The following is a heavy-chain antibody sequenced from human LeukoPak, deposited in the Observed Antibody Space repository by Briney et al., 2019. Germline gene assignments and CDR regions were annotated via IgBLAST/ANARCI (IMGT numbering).Heavy chain of an antibody. CDR1: GFTFSTYS. J-gene: IGHJ4*02. CDR3: ARERSGEDFDY. CDR2: MSRSSSYK. Sequence: PGGSLRLSCAASGFTFSTYSMNWVRQAPGKGPEWVSSMSRSSSYKYYADSVKGRFTISRDNAKNSLYLQMNSLRAEDTAVYYCARERSGEDFDYWGQGTLVTVSS. V-gene: IGHV3-21*01. D-gene: IGHD7-27*01.